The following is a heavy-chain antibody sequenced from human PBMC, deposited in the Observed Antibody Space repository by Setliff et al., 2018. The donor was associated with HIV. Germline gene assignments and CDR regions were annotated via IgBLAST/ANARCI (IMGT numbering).Heavy chain of an antibody. Sequence: ASVKVSCKASGYTFADYYMHWVQQAPGKGLEWMGRVEPQHGETIFAGKFQGRVTITADTSTDTAYMELSSLRSEDTAVYFCARGTTATDYYYYMDVWGKGTLVTVSS. CDR3: ARGTTATDYYYYMDV. D-gene: IGHD4-17*01. CDR2: VEPQHGET. V-gene: IGHV1-69-2*01. J-gene: IGHJ6*03. CDR1: GYTFADYY.